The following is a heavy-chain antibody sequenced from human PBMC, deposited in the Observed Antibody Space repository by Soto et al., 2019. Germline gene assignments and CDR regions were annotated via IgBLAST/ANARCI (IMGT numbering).Heavy chain of an antibody. CDR1: GFTFSSYG. D-gene: IGHD3-10*01. J-gene: IGHJ4*02. CDR3: AKEGRGSGGSDY. V-gene: IGHV3-30*18. CDR2: ISYDGSNK. Sequence: QVQLVESGGGVVQPGRSLRLSCAASGFTFSSYGMRWVRQAPGKGLEWVAVISYDGSNKYYADSVKGRFTISRDNSKNTLYLQMNSLRAEDTAVYYCAKEGRGSGGSDYWGQGTLVTVSS.